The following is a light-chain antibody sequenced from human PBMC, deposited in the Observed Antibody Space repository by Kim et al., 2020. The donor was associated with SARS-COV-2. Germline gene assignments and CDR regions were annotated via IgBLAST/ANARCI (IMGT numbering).Light chain of an antibody. V-gene: IGLV1-51*01. CDR1: SSYIGNNY. CDR2: DNN. CDR3: GTWDSSLSAVV. Sequence: GQKVTIDCSGRSSYIGNNYVSWYQQLPGTAPKLLIYDNNKRPSGIPDRFSGSKSGTSATLGITGLQTGDEADYYCGTWDSSLSAVVFGGGTQLTVL. J-gene: IGLJ2*01.